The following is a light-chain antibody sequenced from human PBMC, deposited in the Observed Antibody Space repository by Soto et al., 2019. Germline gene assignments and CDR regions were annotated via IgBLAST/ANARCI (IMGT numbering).Light chain of an antibody. J-gene: IGKJ1*01. CDR1: QSIGNNY. Sequence: EIVLTQSPGTLSLSPRERATLSCRASQSIGNNYLAWYQHKPGQAPRLLIYGASNRSPGIPERFSGSGSGTDFTLTIRSLEPEDFAIYYCQQYDGSPRTFGQGTQVEVK. CDR2: GAS. CDR3: QQYDGSPRT. V-gene: IGKV3-20*01.